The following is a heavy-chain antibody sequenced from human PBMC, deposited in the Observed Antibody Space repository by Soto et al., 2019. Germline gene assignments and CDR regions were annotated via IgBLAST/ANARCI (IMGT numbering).Heavy chain of an antibody. J-gene: IGHJ4*02. Sequence: GGSLRLSCAASGFTFSSYAMSWVRQAPGKGLEWVSAISGSGGSTYYADSVKGRFTISRDNSKNTLYLQMDSLRAEDTAVYYCARDRLAAYSSGWYGIFDYWGQGTLVTVSS. CDR2: ISGSGGST. V-gene: IGHV3-23*01. CDR3: ARDRLAAYSSGWYGIFDY. D-gene: IGHD6-19*01. CDR1: GFTFSSYA.